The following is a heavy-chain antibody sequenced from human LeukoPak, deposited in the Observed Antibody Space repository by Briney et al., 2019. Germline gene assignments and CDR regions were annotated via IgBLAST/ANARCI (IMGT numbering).Heavy chain of an antibody. J-gene: IGHJ4*02. Sequence: LSLTCAVYGESLNSYYWSWVRQPPGEGLEWLSHITVSGETSYNAGSVKGRFTISRDNGKSTLYLQMNSLRVEDTAVYYCARYEDSANKVDYWGQGTLVTVSS. V-gene: IGHV3-11*01. CDR1: GESLNSYY. CDR2: ITVSGETS. D-gene: IGHD2-15*01. CDR3: ARYEDSANKVDY.